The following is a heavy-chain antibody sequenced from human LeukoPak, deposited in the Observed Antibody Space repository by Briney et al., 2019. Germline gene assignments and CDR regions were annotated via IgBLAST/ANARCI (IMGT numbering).Heavy chain of an antibody. CDR1: GGSFSGYY. Sequence: KPSETLSLTCAVYGGSFSGYYWSWIRQPPGKGLEWIGEINHSGSTNYNPSLKSRVTISVDTSKNQFSLKLSSVTAADTAVYYCAREGILTDGNWFDPWGQGTLVTVSS. CDR3: AREGILTDGNWFDP. D-gene: IGHD3-9*01. J-gene: IGHJ5*02. V-gene: IGHV4-34*01. CDR2: INHSGST.